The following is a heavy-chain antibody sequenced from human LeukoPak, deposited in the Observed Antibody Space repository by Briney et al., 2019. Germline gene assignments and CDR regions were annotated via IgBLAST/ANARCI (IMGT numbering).Heavy chain of an antibody. CDR1: GFMLNNYD. CDR2: IWYDESNK. D-gene: IGHD2-15*01. CDR3: AKQLGYCSDGSCYFPY. V-gene: IGHV3-33*06. J-gene: IGHJ4*02. Sequence: TGGSLRLSCAASGFMLNNYDMHWVRQAPGRGLEWVAMIWYDESNKYYADSVKGRFTISRDNSKSTLCLQMNSLRAEDTAVYYCAKQLGYCSDGSCYFPYWGQGTLVTVSS.